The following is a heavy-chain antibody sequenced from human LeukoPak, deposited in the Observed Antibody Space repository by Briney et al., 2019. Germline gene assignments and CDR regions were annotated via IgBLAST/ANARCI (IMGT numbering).Heavy chain of an antibody. CDR3: ARVDYAFDY. D-gene: IGHD4-17*01. CDR1: GYTFTHYY. V-gene: IGHV1-2*02. CDR2: INPNSGDT. Sequence: ASVKVSCKASGYTFTHYYLHWVRQAPGQGLEWMGWINPNSGDTNYAQQFQGRVTMIRDTSFTTVYMEVSRLTSDDTAVYYCARVDYAFDYWGQGTLVTVSS. J-gene: IGHJ4*02.